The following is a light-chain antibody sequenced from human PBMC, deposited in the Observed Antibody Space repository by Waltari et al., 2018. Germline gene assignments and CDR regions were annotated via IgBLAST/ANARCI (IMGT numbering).Light chain of an antibody. CDR1: HIGSKS. J-gene: IGLJ3*02. CDR3: QVRGGADDFWV. V-gene: IGLV3-21*02. CDR2: DDS. Sequence: SYVLTQPPSVSVAPGQTASVTCTGSHIGSKSVHWYQPRPGQAPVLVVSDDSDRPSGIPDRFSGSKSGHTATLSISGVEAGDEADFYCQVRGGADDFWVFGGGTRLTVL.